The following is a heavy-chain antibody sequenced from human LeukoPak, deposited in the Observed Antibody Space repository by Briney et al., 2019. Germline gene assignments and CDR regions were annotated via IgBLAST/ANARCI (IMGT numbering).Heavy chain of an antibody. J-gene: IGHJ6*03. D-gene: IGHD5-24*01. Sequence: ASVKVSCKASGYTFTGYYMHWVRQAPGQGLEWMGWINPNSGGTNYAQKFQGRVTMTEDTSTDTAYMELSSLRSEDTAVYYCATGVGSRYYMDVWGKGTTVTISS. CDR2: INPNSGGT. V-gene: IGHV1-2*02. CDR1: GYTFTGYY. CDR3: ATGVGSRYYMDV.